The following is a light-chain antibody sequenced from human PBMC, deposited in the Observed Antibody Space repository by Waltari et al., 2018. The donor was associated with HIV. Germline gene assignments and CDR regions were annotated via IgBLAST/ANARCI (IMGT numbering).Light chain of an antibody. CDR1: NSNIGSNT. CDR2: SNN. J-gene: IGLJ2*01. Sequence: QSALTQPPSASGSLGQRVTISCSGSNSNIGSNTVNWYQQLPGTAPKLLIYSNNQRPSGVPDRVSGSKSGTSASLAISGLQSEDEADYYCAAWDDSLNGVVFGGGTKLTVL. CDR3: AAWDDSLNGVV. V-gene: IGLV1-44*01.